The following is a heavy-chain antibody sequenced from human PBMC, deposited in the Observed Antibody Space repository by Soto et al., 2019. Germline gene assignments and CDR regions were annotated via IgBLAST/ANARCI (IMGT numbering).Heavy chain of an antibody. CDR3: TRDQMEYINMIVFHGAPDI. CDR1: GFTFGDYA. CDR2: ISSKAYGGTT. D-gene: IGHD3-22*01. Sequence: GGSLRLSCTASGFTFGDYAMSWFRQAPGKGLEWVGFISSKAYGGTTEYAASVKGRFTISRDDSKTIAYLQMNSLKTEATAVYYCTRDQMEYINMIVFHGAPDIWGHGTKVTV. J-gene: IGHJ3*02. V-gene: IGHV3-49*03.